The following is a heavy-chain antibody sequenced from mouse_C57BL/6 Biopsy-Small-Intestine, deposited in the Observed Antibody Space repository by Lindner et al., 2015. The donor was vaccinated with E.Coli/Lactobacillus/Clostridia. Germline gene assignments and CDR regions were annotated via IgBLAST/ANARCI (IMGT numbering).Heavy chain of an antibody. D-gene: IGHD1-1*01. CDR1: GYSXTSDY. Sequence: VQLQESGPGLAKPSQTLSLTCSVTGYSXTSDYWSWIREFPGNKLEYMGYISYSGGTYYNPFLKSRISITRDTSKNQYYLHLNSVTTEDTATYYCARLGGSSYFYFDYWGQGTTLTVSS. J-gene: IGHJ2*01. V-gene: IGHV3-8*01. CDR2: ISYSGGT. CDR3: ARLGGSSYFYFDY.